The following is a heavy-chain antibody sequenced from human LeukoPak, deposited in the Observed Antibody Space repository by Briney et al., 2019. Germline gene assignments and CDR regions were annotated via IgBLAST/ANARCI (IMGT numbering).Heavy chain of an antibody. V-gene: IGHV5-10-1*01. J-gene: IGHJ4*02. CDR3: AIRYCSSTSCSPLTDY. Sequence: GESLKISCKGSGYSFTSYWISWVRQMPGKGLEWRGRIDPSDSYTNYSPSFQGHVTISADKSISTAYLQWSSLKASDTAMYYCAIRYCSSTSCSPLTDYWGQGTLVTVSS. D-gene: IGHD2-2*01. CDR2: IDPSDSYT. CDR1: GYSFTSYW.